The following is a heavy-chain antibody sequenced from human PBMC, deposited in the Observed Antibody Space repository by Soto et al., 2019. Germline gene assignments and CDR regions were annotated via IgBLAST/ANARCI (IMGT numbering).Heavy chain of an antibody. Sequence: QVQLVESGGGVVQPGRSLRLSCAASGFTFSRHTMHWVRQAPGKGLEWVAAISDDESNTYYADSVKGRFTISRDNSKNTLYLQMTRLSGEDMAVHHCARGVYYDVWCGFNAPPYDFDDWGQGTLVTVSS. D-gene: IGHD3-3*01. J-gene: IGHJ4*02. CDR1: GFTFSRHT. V-gene: IGHV3-30-3*01. CDR2: ISDDESNT. CDR3: ARGVYYDVWCGFNAPPYDFDD.